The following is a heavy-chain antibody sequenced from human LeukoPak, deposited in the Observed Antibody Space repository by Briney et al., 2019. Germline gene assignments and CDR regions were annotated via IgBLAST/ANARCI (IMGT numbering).Heavy chain of an antibody. CDR1: GFTFSSYS. CDR2: ISWNSGSI. V-gene: IGHV3-9*01. J-gene: IGHJ4*02. Sequence: GGSLRLSCAASGFTFSSYSMNWVRQAPGKGLEWVSGISWNSGSIGYADSVKGRFTISRDNAKNSLYLQMNSLRAEDTALYYCAKGYDSSGYYSYYFDYWGQGTLVTVSS. CDR3: AKGYDSSGYYSYYFDY. D-gene: IGHD3-22*01.